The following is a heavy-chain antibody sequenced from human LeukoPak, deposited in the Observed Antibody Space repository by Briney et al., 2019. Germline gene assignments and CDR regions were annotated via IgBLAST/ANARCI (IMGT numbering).Heavy chain of an antibody. CDR1: GGSISTYY. CDR3: ARDPVDYGDYVEAFDI. D-gene: IGHD4-17*01. J-gene: IGHJ3*02. Sequence: SETLSLTCTVSGGSISTYYWSWIRQPAGKGLEWIGRIYTSGKTNYNPSLKSRVTMSVGTSKNQFSLKLRYVTAADTAVCYCARDPVDYGDYVEAFDIWGQGTMVTVSS. CDR2: IYTSGKT. V-gene: IGHV4-4*07.